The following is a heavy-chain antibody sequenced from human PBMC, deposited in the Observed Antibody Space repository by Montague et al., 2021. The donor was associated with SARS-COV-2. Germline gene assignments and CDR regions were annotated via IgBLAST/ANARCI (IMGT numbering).Heavy chain of an antibody. J-gene: IGHJ4*02. D-gene: IGHD3-9*01. CDR2: ISSSSSYI. CDR3: ARDYYDILTGYYY. CDR1: GFTFSSYS. Sequence: SLRLSCAASGFTFSSYSMNWVRQAPGKGLEWVSSISSSSSYIYYADSVKGRFTISRDNAKNSLYLQMNSLRAEDTAVYYCARDYYDILTGYYYWGQGTLVTVSS. V-gene: IGHV3-21*01.